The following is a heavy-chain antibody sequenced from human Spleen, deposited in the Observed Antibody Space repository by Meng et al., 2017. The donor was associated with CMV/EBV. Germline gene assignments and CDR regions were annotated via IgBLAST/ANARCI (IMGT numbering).Heavy chain of an antibody. CDR3: AREASYGGSYYYYGMDV. V-gene: IGHV4-34*01. Sequence: GSLRLSCAVYGGSFSGYYWSWIRQPPGKGLEWIGEINHSGSTNYNPSLKSRVTISVDTSKNQFSLKLSSVTAADTAVYYCAREASYGGSYYYYGMDVWGQGTTVTVSS. CDR2: INHSGST. CDR1: GGSFSGYY. J-gene: IGHJ6*02. D-gene: IGHD1-26*01.